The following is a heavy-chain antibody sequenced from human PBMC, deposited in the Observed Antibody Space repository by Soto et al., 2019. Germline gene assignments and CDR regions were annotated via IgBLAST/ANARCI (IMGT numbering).Heavy chain of an antibody. V-gene: IGHV1-18*03. D-gene: IGHD6-13*01. CDR3: ATGIAAAPHDAFDI. Sequence: ASVKVSCKASGYTFTSYGISWVRQAPGQGLEWMGWISAYNGNTIYAQKFQGRVTMTEDTSTDTAYMELSSLRSEDMAVYYCATGIAAAPHDAFDIWGQGTMVTVSS. J-gene: IGHJ3*02. CDR2: ISAYNGNT. CDR1: GYTFTSYG.